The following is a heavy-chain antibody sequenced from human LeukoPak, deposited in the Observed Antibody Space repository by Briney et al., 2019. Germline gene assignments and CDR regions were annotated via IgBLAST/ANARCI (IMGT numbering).Heavy chain of an antibody. J-gene: IGHJ4*02. V-gene: IGHV3-33*06. CDR3: EKDSGEYSSSWYCDY. D-gene: IGHD6-13*01. CDR1: VFAFCSDV. Sequence: LGGGLRVSCAASVFAFCSDVMHGVRQGLGRGLGWVVVIWYDGTNRYNADYAKGLFTSSRNTSKNTLYLQMNSLRGEDTAVYYVEKDSGEYSSSWYCDYWGQGTLVTVSS. CDR2: IWYDGTNR.